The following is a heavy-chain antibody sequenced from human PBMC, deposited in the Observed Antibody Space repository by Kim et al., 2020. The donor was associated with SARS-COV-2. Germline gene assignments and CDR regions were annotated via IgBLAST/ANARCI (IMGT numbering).Heavy chain of an antibody. D-gene: IGHD3-16*01. CDR3: ANTRGGAIYFHY. CDR1: GFTFSNYY. CDR2: VSGNVLDT. V-gene: IGHV3-23*01. Sequence: GGSLRLSCAVSGFTFSNYYMSWVRQAPGKGLEWVSTVSGNVLDTYYADSVKGRFTISRDNSENTLYLQMNSLRADDTAIYFCANTRGGAIYFHYWGQGTLVTVSS. J-gene: IGHJ4*02.